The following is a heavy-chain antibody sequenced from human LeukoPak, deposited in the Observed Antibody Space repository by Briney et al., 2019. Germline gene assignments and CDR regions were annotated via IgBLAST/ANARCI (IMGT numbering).Heavy chain of an antibody. V-gene: IGHV4-61*01. Sequence: PSETLSLTCTVSGCSVSSGSYYWSWIRQPPGKGLEWIGYIYYSGSTNYNPSLKSRVTISVDTSKNQFSLKLSSVTAADTAVYYCARSIAVAGTLYYGMDVWGQGTTVTVSS. CDR3: ARSIAVAGTLYYGMDV. CDR2: IYYSGST. D-gene: IGHD6-19*01. J-gene: IGHJ6*02. CDR1: GCSVSSGSYY.